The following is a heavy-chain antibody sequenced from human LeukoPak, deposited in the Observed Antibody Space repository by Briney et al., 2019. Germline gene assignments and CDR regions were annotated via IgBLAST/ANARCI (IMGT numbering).Heavy chain of an antibody. D-gene: IGHD3-3*01. Sequence: QPGGSLRLSCAASGFTFNSYTMNWVRQAPGKGLEWVSAISGSGGSTYYADSVKGRFTISRDNSKNTLYLQMNSLRAEDTAVYYCAKDSWNQAIFGVVPLDYWGQGTLVTVSS. J-gene: IGHJ4*02. CDR2: ISGSGGST. CDR1: GFTFNSYT. CDR3: AKDSWNQAIFGVVPLDY. V-gene: IGHV3-23*01.